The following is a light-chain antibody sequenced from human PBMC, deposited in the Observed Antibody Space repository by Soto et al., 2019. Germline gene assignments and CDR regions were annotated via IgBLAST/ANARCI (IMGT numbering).Light chain of an antibody. Sequence: DIQMTQSPSTLSASVGDRVTITCRASQSINSWLAWYQQKPGKAPKLLIYDASSLESGVPSRFSGSGSGTDFTLTLSSLQPDDFVTYYCQQYNSYYTFGQGTKREIK. J-gene: IGKJ2*01. V-gene: IGKV1-5*01. CDR2: DAS. CDR3: QQYNSYYT. CDR1: QSINSW.